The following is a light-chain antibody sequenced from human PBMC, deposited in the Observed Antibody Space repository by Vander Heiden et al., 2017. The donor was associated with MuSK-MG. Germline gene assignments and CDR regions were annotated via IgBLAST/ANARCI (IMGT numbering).Light chain of an antibody. V-gene: IGKV1-33*01. CDR3: QQYDNLPMT. J-gene: IGKJ5*01. Sequence: DIHMTQSPSSLSASVGDRVTITRQASQDISNYLNWYQQKPGKAPKLLIYDASNLETGVPARFSGSGSGTDFTFTISSLQPEDIATYYCQQYDNLPMTFGQGTRLEIK. CDR1: QDISNY. CDR2: DAS.